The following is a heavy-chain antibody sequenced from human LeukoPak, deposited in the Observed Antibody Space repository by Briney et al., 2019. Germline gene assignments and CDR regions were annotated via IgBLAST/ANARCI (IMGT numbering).Heavy chain of an antibody. V-gene: IGHV1-69*01. J-gene: IGHJ4*02. D-gene: IGHD3-22*01. Sequence: ASVKVSCKASGGTFSSYAISWVRQAPGQGLEWMGGIIPIFGTANYAQKFQGRVTITAAEATSTAYMELSSLRSEDTAVYYCARLYGSSGYYYFGYWGQGTLVTVSS. CDR3: ARLYGSSGYYYFGY. CDR1: GGTFSSYA. CDR2: IIPIFGTA.